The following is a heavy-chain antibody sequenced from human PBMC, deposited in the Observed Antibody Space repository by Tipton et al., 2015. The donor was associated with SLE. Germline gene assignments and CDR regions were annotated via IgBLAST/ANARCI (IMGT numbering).Heavy chain of an antibody. CDR1: GFTFSSYW. V-gene: IGHV3-74*01. D-gene: IGHD5-12*01. J-gene: IGHJ2*01. Sequence: SLRLSCAASGFTFSSYWMHWVRQAPGKGLVWVSRINSDGSSTSYADSVKGRFTISRDNAKNTLYLQMSRLRAEDPAVYYCARRRGGYAGFDLWGRGTLVTVSS. CDR2: INSDGSST. CDR3: ARRRGGYAGFDL.